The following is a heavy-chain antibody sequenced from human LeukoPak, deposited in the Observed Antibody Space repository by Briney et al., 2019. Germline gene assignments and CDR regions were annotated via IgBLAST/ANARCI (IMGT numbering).Heavy chain of an antibody. CDR3: ARGKRGYSYGTFDY. CDR1: GGSISSYY. Sequence: KPSETLSLTCTVSGGSISSYYWSWIRQPPGKGLEWIGYIYYSGSTNYNPSLKSRVTISVDTSKNQFSLKLSSVTAADTAVYYCARGKRGYSYGTFDYWGQGTLVTVSS. CDR2: IYYSGST. D-gene: IGHD5-18*01. J-gene: IGHJ4*02. V-gene: IGHV4-59*01.